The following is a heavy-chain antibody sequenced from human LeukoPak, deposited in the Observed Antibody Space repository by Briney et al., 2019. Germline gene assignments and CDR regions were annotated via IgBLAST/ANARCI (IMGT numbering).Heavy chain of an antibody. CDR2: FDPEDGET. V-gene: IGHV1-24*01. CDR1: GYTLTELS. CDR3: ATVGYDILTGSDWFDP. Sequence: ASVKVSCKVSGYTLTELSMHWVRQAPGKGLEWMGGFDPEDGETIYAQKSQGRVTMTEDTSTDTAYMELSSLRSEDTAVYYCATVGYDILTGSDWFDPWGQGTLVTVSS. D-gene: IGHD3-9*01. J-gene: IGHJ5*02.